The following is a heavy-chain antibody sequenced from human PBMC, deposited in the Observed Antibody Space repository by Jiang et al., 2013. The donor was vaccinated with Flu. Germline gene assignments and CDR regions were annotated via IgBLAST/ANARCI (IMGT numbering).Heavy chain of an antibody. CDR3: IGQDYYDSSGYGYPH. CDR2: IRNKANNYAT. CDR1: GFAFSGSV. V-gene: IGHV3-73*01. J-gene: IGHJ4*02. Sequence: VQLVESGGGLVQPGGSLKLSCAASGFAFSGSVMHWARQASGKGLEWIGRIRNKANNYATLYGASAKGRFTISRDDSKNTAYLQMNSLETEDTAMYYCIGQDYYDSSGYGYPHWGQGTLITVSA. D-gene: IGHD3-22*01.